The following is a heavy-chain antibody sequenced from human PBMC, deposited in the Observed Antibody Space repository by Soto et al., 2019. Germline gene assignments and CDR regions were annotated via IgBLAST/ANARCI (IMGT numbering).Heavy chain of an antibody. D-gene: IGHD4-17*01. V-gene: IGHV3-23*01. Sequence: PGGSLRLSCAASGFTFSSYAMSWVRQAPGKGLEWVSAISGSGGSTYYADSVKGRFTISRDNSKNTLYLQMNSLRAEDTAVYYCAKDSRVTTYYYYGMDVWGQGTTVTVSS. CDR3: AKDSRVTTYYYYGMDV. CDR2: ISGSGGST. J-gene: IGHJ6*02. CDR1: GFTFSSYA.